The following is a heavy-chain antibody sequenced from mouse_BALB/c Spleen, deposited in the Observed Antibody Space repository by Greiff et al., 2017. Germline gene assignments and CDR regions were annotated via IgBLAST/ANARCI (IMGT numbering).Heavy chain of an antibody. CDR1: GFTFSSYA. D-gene: IGHD2-3*01. J-gene: IGHJ3*01. Sequence: EVKLVESGGGLVKPGGSLKLSCAASGFTFSSYAMSWVRQTPEKRLEWVASISSGSSTIYYADTVKGRFTISRDNPKNTLFLQMTSLRSEDTAMYYCARLGGYYDFAYWGQGTLVTVSA. CDR2: ISSGSSTI. CDR3: ARLGGYYDFAY. V-gene: IGHV5-17*02.